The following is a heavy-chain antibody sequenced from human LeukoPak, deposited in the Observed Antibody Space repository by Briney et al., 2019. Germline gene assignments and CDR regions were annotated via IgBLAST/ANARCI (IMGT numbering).Heavy chain of an antibody. V-gene: IGHV1-2*02. Sequence: ASVKVSCKASGYTFTGYYMHWVRQAPGQGLEWMGWINPNSGGTNYAQKFQGRVTMTRDTSISTAYMELSRLRSDDTAVYYCAREGTDEYYDILTGSVGIDYWGQGTLVTVSS. CDR3: AREGTDEYYDILTGSVGIDY. J-gene: IGHJ4*02. D-gene: IGHD3-9*01. CDR2: INPNSGGT. CDR1: GYTFTGYY.